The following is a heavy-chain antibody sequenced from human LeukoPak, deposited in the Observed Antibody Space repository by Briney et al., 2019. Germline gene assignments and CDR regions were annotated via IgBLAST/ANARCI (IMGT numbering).Heavy chain of an antibody. CDR2: IIPLFGTA. CDR3: AGVGYSSSFPGLGDYYYYYGMDV. CDR1: GGTFSSYA. V-gene: IGHV1-69*01. Sequence: SVKVSCKASGGTFSSYAISWVRQTPGQGLEWMGGIIPLFGTANYAQKFQGRVTITADESTSTAYMELSSLRSEDTAVYYCAGVGYSSSFPGLGDYYYYYGMDVWGKGTTVTVSS. D-gene: IGHD6-19*01. J-gene: IGHJ6*04.